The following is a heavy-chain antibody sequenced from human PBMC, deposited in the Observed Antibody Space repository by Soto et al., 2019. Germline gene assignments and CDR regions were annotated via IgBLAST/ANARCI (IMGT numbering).Heavy chain of an antibody. CDR1: GYSFTNYY. CDR2: INPSGGGT. J-gene: IGHJ6*02. V-gene: IGHV1-46*01. CDR3: ARGVTIVGVIITRGMDV. D-gene: IGHD3-3*01. Sequence: QVQLVQSGAEVKKPGASVKVSCKASGYSFTNYYMNWVRQAPGQGLEWMGLINPSGGGTFYAQRFQGRVTMTRDTSTSTIYMELSSLRSEDAAVYYCARGVTIVGVIITRGMDVWGQGTTVTVSS.